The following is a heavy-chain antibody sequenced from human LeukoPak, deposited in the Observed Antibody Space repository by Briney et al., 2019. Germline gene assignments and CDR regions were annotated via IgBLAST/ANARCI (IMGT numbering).Heavy chain of an antibody. CDR3: ARQRGSGWYVGNWFDP. Sequence: GGSLRLSCTGSGFTFRDYPISWVRQAPGKGLEWVSYISSSGSTIYYADSVKGRFTISRDNAKNSLYLQMNSLRAEDTAVYYCARQRGSGWYVGNWFDPWGQGTLVTVSS. CDR1: GFTFRDYP. V-gene: IGHV3-11*04. D-gene: IGHD6-19*01. CDR2: ISSSGSTI. J-gene: IGHJ5*02.